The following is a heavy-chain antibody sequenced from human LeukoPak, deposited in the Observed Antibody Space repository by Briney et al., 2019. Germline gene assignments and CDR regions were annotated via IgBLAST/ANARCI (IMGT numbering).Heavy chain of an antibody. J-gene: IGHJ5*02. CDR3: VRGPYGSGISNWFDP. CDR1: GDSFSYFY. V-gene: IGHV4-59*01. Sequence: AETLSLTCTVSGDSFSYFYWSWIRQPPGKGLECIGYIYNSGSTSYNPSLQSRVTVSVDTSKNQFSLRLTSVSAADTAVYYCVRGPYGSGISNWFDPWGQGTQVIVSS. D-gene: IGHD3-10*01. CDR2: IYNSGST.